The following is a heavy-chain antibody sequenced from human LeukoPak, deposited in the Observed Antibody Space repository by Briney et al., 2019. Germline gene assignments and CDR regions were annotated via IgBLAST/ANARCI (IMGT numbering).Heavy chain of an antibody. D-gene: IGHD6-13*01. J-gene: IGHJ6*03. V-gene: IGHV4-30-2*01. CDR3: ARGIAVAAAGTNYYYYMDV. CDR2: IYHSGST. CDR1: GGSISSGGYY. Sequence: SETLSLTCTVSGGSISSGGYYWSWIRQPPGKGLEWIGYIYHSGSTYYNPSLKSRVTISVDRSKNQFSLKLSSVTAADTAVYYCARGIAVAAAGTNYYYYMDVWGKGTTVTVSS.